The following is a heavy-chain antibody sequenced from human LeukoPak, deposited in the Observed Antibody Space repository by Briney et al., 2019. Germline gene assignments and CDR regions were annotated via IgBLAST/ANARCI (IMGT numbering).Heavy chain of an antibody. Sequence: SETLSLTCAVYGGSFSGYYWSWIRQPPGKGLEWIGYIYYSGSTNYNPSLKSRVTISVDTSKNQFSLKLSSVTAADTAVYYCARVGELRYFDWSYYFDYWGQGTLVTVSS. V-gene: IGHV4-59*01. J-gene: IGHJ4*02. CDR1: GGSFSGYY. CDR3: ARVGELRYFDWSYYFDY. D-gene: IGHD3-9*01. CDR2: IYYSGST.